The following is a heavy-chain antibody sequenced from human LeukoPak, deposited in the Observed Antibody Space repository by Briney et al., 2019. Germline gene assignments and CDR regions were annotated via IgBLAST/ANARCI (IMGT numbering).Heavy chain of an antibody. Sequence: SETLSLTCSVSGGSISSYYWSWIRQPPGKGLEWIGYIYYSGSTNYNPSLKSRVTISVDTSKNQFSLKLSSVTAADTAVYYCARLAAAGYFDYWGQGTLVTVSS. CDR2: IYYSGST. V-gene: IGHV4-59*01. J-gene: IGHJ4*02. CDR3: ARLAAAGYFDY. D-gene: IGHD6-13*01. CDR1: GGSISSYY.